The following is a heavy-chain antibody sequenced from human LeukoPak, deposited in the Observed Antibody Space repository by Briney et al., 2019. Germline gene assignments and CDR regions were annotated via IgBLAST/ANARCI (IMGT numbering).Heavy chain of an antibody. J-gene: IGHJ4*01. D-gene: IGHD6-19*01. CDR2: VYSSGST. V-gene: IGHV4-4*07. CDR3: ARAGFGSGWHYFDY. CDR1: GDSISNFY. Sequence: SETLSLTCTVSGDSISNFYWSWIRQPAEKGLEWIGRVYSSGSTNYNPSLKSRVSMSVDTSKNQYSLRPISVTAADTAVYYCARAGFGSGWHYFDYWGRGILVSVSS.